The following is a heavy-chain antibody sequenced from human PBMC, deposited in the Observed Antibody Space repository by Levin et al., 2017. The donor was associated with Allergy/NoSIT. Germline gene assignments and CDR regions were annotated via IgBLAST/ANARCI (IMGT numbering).Heavy chain of an antibody. J-gene: IGHJ6*02. CDR3: ARAGYNDYRVPYYAMDL. CDR1: GFTFRIYG. D-gene: IGHD1-1*01. CDR2: IWNDGTNK. Sequence: GESLKISCAASGFTFRIYGMHWVRQAPGKGLTWVAFIWNDGTNKYYADSVEGRFTISRDNSRNTVSLQMNSLGAEDAGVYYCARAGYNDYRVPYYAMDLWGQGATVTVTS. V-gene: IGHV3-33*01.